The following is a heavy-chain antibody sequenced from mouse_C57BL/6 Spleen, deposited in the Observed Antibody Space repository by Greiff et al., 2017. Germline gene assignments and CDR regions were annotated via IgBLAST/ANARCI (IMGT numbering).Heavy chain of an antibody. D-gene: IGHD2-12*01. CDR2: IYPSDSET. J-gene: IGHJ2*01. CDR3: ARAYDGEYYFDY. Sequence: QVQLKQPGAELVRPGSSVKLSCKASGYTFTSYWMDWVKQRPGQGLEWIGNIYPSDSETHYNQKFKDKATLTVDKSSSTAYMQLSSLTSEDSAVYYCARAYDGEYYFDYWGQGTTLTVSS. CDR1: GYTFTSYW. V-gene: IGHV1-61*01.